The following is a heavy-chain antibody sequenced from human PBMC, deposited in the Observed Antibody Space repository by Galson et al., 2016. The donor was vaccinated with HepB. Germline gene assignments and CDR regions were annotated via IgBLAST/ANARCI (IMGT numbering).Heavy chain of an antibody. J-gene: IGHJ4*02. CDR1: GFTSSNYA. CDR2: ISEGGGTT. V-gene: IGHV3-23*01. Sequence: SLRLSCAASGFTSSNYAMSWVRQAPGKGPEWVSGISEGGGTTYATDSLKGRFTISRDNSRNMLFLQMTSMRAEDTAVYYCAKDRYDSSGARYDYWGQGTLVTVSS. CDR3: AKDRYDSSGARYDY. D-gene: IGHD3-22*01.